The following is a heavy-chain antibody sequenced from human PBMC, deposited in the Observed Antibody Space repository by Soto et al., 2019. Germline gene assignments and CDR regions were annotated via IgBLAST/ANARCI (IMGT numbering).Heavy chain of an antibody. Sequence: EVQLLESGGDLIQPGGSLRLSCAASGFTFSSYAMSWVRQAPGKGLWWVSAISSSGGSTFYADSVTGRFTISRDNSRNTLYLQMNSLRAEDTAIYYCAKYQPMTQPRPYFDYWGQGTQVTVSS. D-gene: IGHD3-22*01. CDR3: AKYQPMTQPRPYFDY. CDR1: GFTFSSYA. V-gene: IGHV3-23*01. J-gene: IGHJ4*02. CDR2: ISSSGGST.